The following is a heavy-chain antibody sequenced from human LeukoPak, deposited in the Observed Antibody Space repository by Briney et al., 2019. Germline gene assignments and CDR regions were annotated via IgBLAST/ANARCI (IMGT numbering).Heavy chain of an antibody. CDR1: GGSISSYY. CDR3: ARGGNYWPQWWFDP. CDR2: IYYTGST. Sequence: SETLSLTCTASGGSISSYYWSWIRQPPGKGLEWIGYIYYTGSTSYNPSLKSRVTMSLDASKNQFSLELNSVTPADTAVYYCARGGNYWPQWWFDPWGRGTLVSVSS. V-gene: IGHV4-59*01. J-gene: IGHJ5*02. D-gene: IGHD1-26*01.